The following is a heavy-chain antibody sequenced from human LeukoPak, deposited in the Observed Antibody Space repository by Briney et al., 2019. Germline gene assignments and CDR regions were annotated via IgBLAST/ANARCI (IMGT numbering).Heavy chain of an antibody. J-gene: IGHJ4*02. CDR2: ISSSGSTI. V-gene: IGHV3-11*01. CDR1: GFTFSDYY. Sequence: TGGSLRLSCAASGFTFSDYYMSWIRQAPGKGLEWVSYISSSGSTIYYADSVKGRFTISRDNAKNSLYLQMNSLRAEDMALYYCAKGGLGAYYYFDYWGQGTLVTVSS. D-gene: IGHD1-26*01. CDR3: AKGGLGAYYYFDY.